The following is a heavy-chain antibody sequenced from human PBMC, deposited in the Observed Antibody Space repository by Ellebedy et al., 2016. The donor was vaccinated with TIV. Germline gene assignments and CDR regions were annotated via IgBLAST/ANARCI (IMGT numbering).Heavy chain of an antibody. V-gene: IGHV3-23*01. Sequence: PGGSLRLSCAASGFTFGCCAMSWVRQAPGKGLEWVSVISNGGDTTYADSVKGRFTISRDNSKNTLYLQMNSLRADDTAIYYCAKLGGGLSWYADYWGLGTLVTVSS. CDR1: GFTFGCCA. J-gene: IGHJ4*02. D-gene: IGHD6-13*01. CDR3: AKLGGGLSWYADY. CDR2: ISNGGDTT.